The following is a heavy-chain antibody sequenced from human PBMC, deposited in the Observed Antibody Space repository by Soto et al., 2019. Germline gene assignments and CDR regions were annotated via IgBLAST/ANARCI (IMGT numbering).Heavy chain of an antibody. CDR3: ARENGVLLWFGEHVHHPFDY. Sequence: RASVKVSCKASGYTFSNYEINWVRQASGQGLEWMGRMNPNDGNTGYAQNFQGRVSMTRNTSINTAYMELSSLRSDDTAVYYCARENGVLLWFGEHVHHPFDYWGQGTLVTVSS. D-gene: IGHD3-10*01. V-gene: IGHV1-8*01. CDR1: GYTFSNYE. J-gene: IGHJ4*02. CDR2: MNPNDGNT.